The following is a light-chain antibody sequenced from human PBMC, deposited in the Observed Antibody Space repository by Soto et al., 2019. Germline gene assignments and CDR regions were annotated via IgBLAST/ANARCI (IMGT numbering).Light chain of an antibody. CDR2: GAS. V-gene: IGKV3-20*01. CDR3: LKYNNAPRT. J-gene: IGKJ1*01. CDR1: QSVSSSY. Sequence: EIVLTQSPGTLSLSPGERATLSCRASQSVSSSYLAWYQQKPGQAPRLLIYGASSRATGIPDRFSGSGSGTDFTLTISRLEPEDVATYYCLKYNNAPRTFGQGTKVEIK.